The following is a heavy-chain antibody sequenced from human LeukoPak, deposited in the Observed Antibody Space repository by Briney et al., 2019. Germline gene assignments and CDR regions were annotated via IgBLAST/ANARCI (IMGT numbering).Heavy chain of an antibody. Sequence: PGGSLRLSCAASGFTFINYWMSWVRQAPGKGLEWVSSISSSSSYIYYADSVKGRFTISRDNAKNSLYLQMNSLRAEDTAVYYCASSPYSSSWLPDYWGQGTLVTVSS. CDR2: ISSSSSYI. V-gene: IGHV3-21*01. D-gene: IGHD6-13*01. CDR3: ASSPYSSSWLPDY. J-gene: IGHJ4*02. CDR1: GFTFINYW.